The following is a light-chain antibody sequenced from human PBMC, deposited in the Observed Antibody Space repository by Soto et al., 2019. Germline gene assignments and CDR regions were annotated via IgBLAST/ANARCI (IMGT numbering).Light chain of an antibody. Sequence: QSALTQPASVSGSPGQSITISCTGTSSDVGGYNYVSWYQQHPGKAPKLMIYEVSNRPSGVSNRFSGSKSANTASLTISGLQAEDEADYFCSSYGSTSPRYVFGTGTKLTVL. CDR2: EVS. CDR1: SSDVGGYNY. CDR3: SSYGSTSPRYV. J-gene: IGLJ1*01. V-gene: IGLV2-14*01.